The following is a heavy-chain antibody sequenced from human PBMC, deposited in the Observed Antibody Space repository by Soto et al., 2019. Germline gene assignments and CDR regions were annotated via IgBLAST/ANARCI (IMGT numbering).Heavy chain of an antibody. CDR1: GFTFSNAW. V-gene: IGHV3-15*01. J-gene: IGHJ6*03. CDR3: TTDCKTYYDILTGYYGNYYYYMDV. CDR2: IKSKTDGGTT. Sequence: PGGSLRLSCAASGFTFSNAWMSWVRQAPGKGLEWVGRIKSKTDGGTTDYAAPVKGRFTISRDDSKNTLYLQMNSLKTEDTAVYYCTTDCKTYYDILTGYYGNYYYYMDVWGKGTTVTVSS. D-gene: IGHD3-9*01.